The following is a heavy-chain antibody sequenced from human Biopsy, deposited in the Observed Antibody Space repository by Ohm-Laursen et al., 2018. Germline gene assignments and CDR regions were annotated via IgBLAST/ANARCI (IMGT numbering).Heavy chain of an antibody. D-gene: IGHD3-22*01. CDR3: ARDRGYYSDRTVPGYFDL. CDR2: VYYTGST. J-gene: IGHJ2*01. V-gene: IGHV4-59*01. CDR1: GDSISSYY. Sequence: GTLSLTCTVSGDSISSYYWSCIRQPPGKGLEWIGYVYYTGSTDYNPSLQSRVTISVDTSKNHFSLRLRSVTPADTAIYCARDRGYYSDRTVPGYFDLWGRGTLVTVSS.